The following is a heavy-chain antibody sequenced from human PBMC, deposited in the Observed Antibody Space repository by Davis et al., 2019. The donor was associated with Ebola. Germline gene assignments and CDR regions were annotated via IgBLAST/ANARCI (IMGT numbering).Heavy chain of an antibody. V-gene: IGHV3-33*01. CDR3: ARENICAWGRLNNTVYYYYGMDV. Sequence: PGGSLRLSCAASGFTFSSYGMHWVRQAPGKGLEWVAVIWYDGSNKYYADSVKGRFTISRDNSKNTLYLQMNSLRAEDTAVYYCARENICAWGRLNNTVYYYYGMDVWGQGTTVTVSS. CDR1: GFTFSSYG. D-gene: IGHD2/OR15-2a*01. J-gene: IGHJ6*02. CDR2: IWYDGSNK.